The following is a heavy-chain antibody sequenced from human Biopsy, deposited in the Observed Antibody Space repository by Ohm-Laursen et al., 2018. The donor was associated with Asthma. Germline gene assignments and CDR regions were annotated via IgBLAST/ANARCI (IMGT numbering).Heavy chain of an antibody. Sequence: GASVKVSCKASGYTFTSNAIHWMRQAPGQSLEWMAWLNPVNGNTKYSQQFQGRVTITRDTSASTAYMELRSLRSEDTATYYCARTYYDFLTGQVKDVFGVWGQGTMVTVSS. CDR1: GYTFTSNA. D-gene: IGHD3-9*01. V-gene: IGHV1-3*01. J-gene: IGHJ3*01. CDR3: ARTYYDFLTGQVKDVFGV. CDR2: LNPVNGNT.